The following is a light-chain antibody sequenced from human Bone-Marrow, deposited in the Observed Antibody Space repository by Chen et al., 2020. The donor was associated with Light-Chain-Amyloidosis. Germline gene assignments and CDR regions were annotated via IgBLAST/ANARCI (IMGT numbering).Light chain of an antibody. V-gene: IGLV2-23*03. CDR3: CSYAGSSTFVV. CDR1: SSDVGSYNL. Sequence: QSALTQPASVSGSPGQSITISCTGTSSDVGSYNLVSWYQQHPGQAPKLMIYEGSKRPSGVSNRFSGSKSGNTAALTISGLQAEDEADYYCCSYAGSSTFVVFGGGTKLTGL. J-gene: IGLJ2*01. CDR2: EGS.